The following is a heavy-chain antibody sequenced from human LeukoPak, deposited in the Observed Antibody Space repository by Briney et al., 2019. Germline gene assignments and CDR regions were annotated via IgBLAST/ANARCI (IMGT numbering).Heavy chain of an antibody. CDR3: ARDNGYYYDSKDY. CDR1: GFTFSNYD. D-gene: IGHD3-22*01. CDR2: ISYDGSKK. V-gene: IGHV3-30*04. J-gene: IGHJ4*02. Sequence: GGSLRLSCATSGFTFSNYDIHWVRQAPGKGLEWVAVISYDGSKKYYADSVKGRFTISRDNSKNTLYLQMNSLRAEDTAVYYCARDNGYYYDSKDYWGQGTLVTVSS.